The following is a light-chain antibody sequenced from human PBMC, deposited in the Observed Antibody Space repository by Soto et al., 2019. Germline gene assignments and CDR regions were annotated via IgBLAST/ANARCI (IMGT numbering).Light chain of an antibody. Sequence: QSALTQPASVSGSPGQSITISFTGTSSDIGAYNYVSWYQQHPGKAPKLLIYGLTNRHSGLSNRFSGSKSGNTASLTISGLQAEDDADYYCSSYTTSLTLVFGGGTKRTVL. V-gene: IGLV2-14*01. J-gene: IGLJ3*02. CDR2: GLT. CDR3: SSYTTSLTLV. CDR1: SSDIGAYNY.